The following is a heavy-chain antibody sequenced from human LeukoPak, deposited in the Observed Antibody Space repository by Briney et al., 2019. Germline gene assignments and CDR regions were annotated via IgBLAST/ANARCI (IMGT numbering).Heavy chain of an antibody. J-gene: IGHJ4*02. CDR2: INPNSGGT. V-gene: IGHV1-2*02. CDR3: ATWLAVSPTAFDY. D-gene: IGHD6-19*01. Sequence: GASVTVSCKASGYTFTGYYMHWVRQAPGQGLEWMGWINPNSGGTNYAQKFQGRVTMTRDTSISTAYMELSRLRSDDTAVYYCATWLAVSPTAFDYWGQGTLVTVSS. CDR1: GYTFTGYY.